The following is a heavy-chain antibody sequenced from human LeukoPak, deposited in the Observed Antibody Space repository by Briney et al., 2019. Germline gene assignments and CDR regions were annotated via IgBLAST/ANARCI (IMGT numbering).Heavy chain of an antibody. CDR3: ARQCQRWLQLSAFDI. CDR1: GFTFTGYY. D-gene: IGHD5-24*01. V-gene: IGHV1-2*02. Sequence: PGRSLRLSCAASGFTFTGYYMHWVRQAPGQGLEWMGWINPNSGGTNYAQKFQGRVTMTRDTSISTAYMELSRLRSDDTAVYYCARQCQRWLQLSAFDIWGQGTMVTVSS. CDR2: INPNSGGT. J-gene: IGHJ3*02.